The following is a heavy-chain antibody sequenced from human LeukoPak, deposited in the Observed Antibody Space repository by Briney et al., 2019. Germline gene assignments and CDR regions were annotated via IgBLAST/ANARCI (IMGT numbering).Heavy chain of an antibody. CDR2: MCGTAGCT. CDR1: GFTFYMYA. CDR3: ARGDSSGSYFDY. J-gene: IGHJ4*02. D-gene: IGHD6-25*01. Sequence: PGGSLRLSCQASGFTFYMYAMSWVRQAPGKGLEWVASMCGTAGCTFYPDSVKGRFTISRDNSKNVLYLRMNSLTAEDTAIYYCARGDSSGSYFDYWGQGTLATVSS. V-gene: IGHV3-23*01.